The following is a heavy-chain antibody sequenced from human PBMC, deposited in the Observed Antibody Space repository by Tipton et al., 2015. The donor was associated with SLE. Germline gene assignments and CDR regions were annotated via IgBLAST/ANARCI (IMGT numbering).Heavy chain of an antibody. D-gene: IGHD3-3*01. Sequence: TLSLTCTVSGGSISSSSYYWGWIRQSPGKGLEWIGYIYYSGSTNYNPSLKSRVTISVDTSKNQFSLKLSSVTAADTAVYYCARDTAEWFFDYWGQGTLVTVSS. CDR3: ARDTAEWFFDY. J-gene: IGHJ4*02. CDR2: IYYSGST. CDR1: GGSISSSSYY. V-gene: IGHV4-61*01.